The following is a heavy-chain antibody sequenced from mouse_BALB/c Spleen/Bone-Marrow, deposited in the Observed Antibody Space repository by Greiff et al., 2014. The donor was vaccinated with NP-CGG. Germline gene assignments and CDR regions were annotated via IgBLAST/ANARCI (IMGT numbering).Heavy chain of an antibody. J-gene: IGHJ3*01. CDR3: ARQLYGNYAY. CDR1: GYSFTGYY. CDR2: INPYNGGT. Sequence: LVESGPELVKPGPSVKISCKASGYSFTGYYMHWVKQSHGKSLEWIGEINPYNGGTSYNQKFKGKATWTVDTSSSTAFMELHSPTSEDSLVYYCARQLYGNYAYWGQGTLVTVSA. V-gene: IGHV1S30*02. D-gene: IGHD2-10*02.